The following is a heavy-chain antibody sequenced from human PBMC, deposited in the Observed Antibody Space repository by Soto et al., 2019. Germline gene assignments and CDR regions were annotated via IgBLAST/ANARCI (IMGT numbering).Heavy chain of an antibody. CDR1: GSTFSSNS. CDR3: ARVSERGYCGYYYFDY. V-gene: IGHV3-21*01. Sequence: EVQLVESGGGLAKPGGSLNLSCPASGSTFSSNSRNWVRQAPGTGLEWVSSFSSRRSYIYYADSVKGRLTISRDNAKNSLYLQMNSLRAEDTAVYYCARVSERGYCGYYYFDYWGQGTLVTVSS. D-gene: IGHD5-12*01. J-gene: IGHJ4*02. CDR2: FSSRRSYI.